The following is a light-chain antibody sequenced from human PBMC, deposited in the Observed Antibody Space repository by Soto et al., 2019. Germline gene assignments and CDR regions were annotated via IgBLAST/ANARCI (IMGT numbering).Light chain of an antibody. V-gene: IGKV1-8*01. Sequence: AIQMTQSPSSFSASTGDRVTITCRASHAISSYLAWYQQKPGKAPNLLIYAASTLQSGVPSRFSGSGSGTDFTLTISRLQSEDFATYYCQHYYSYPYTFGQGTKLEIK. CDR3: QHYYSYPYT. CDR1: HAISSY. CDR2: AAS. J-gene: IGKJ2*01.